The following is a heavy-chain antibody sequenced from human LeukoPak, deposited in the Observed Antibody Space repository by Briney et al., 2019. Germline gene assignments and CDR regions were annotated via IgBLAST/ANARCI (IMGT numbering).Heavy chain of an antibody. CDR2: ISYDGSNK. V-gene: IGHV3-30*04. CDR3: ARDGSMTTVTTFYYYYYYMDV. D-gene: IGHD4-11*01. J-gene: IGHJ6*03. CDR1: GFTFSSYA. Sequence: GGSLRLSCAASGFTFSSYAMHWVRQAPGKGLEWVAVISYDGSNKYYADSVKGRFTISRDNSKNTLYLQMNSLRAEDTAVYYCARDGSMTTVTTFYYYYYYMDVWGKGTTVTVSS.